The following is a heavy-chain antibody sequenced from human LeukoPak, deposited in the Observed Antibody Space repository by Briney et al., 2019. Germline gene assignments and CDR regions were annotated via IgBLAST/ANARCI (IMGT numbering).Heavy chain of an antibody. CDR2: ISYDGSNK. D-gene: IGHD3-3*01. CDR3: ARGRSTYYDFWSGYQLAPHDALDI. J-gene: IGHJ3*02. V-gene: IGHV3-30-3*01. CDR1: GFTFSSYA. Sequence: GRSLRLSCAASGFTFSSYAMHWVRQAPGKGLEWVAVISYDGSNKYYADSVKGRFTISRDNSKNTLYLQMNSLRAEDTAVYYCARGRSTYYDFWSGYQLAPHDALDIWGQGTMVTVSS.